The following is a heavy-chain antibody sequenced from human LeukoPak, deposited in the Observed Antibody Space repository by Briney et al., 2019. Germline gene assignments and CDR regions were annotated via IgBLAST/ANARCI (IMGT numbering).Heavy chain of an antibody. CDR2: ISGHGGP. J-gene: IGHJ3*02. CDR3: ATTFGELFDAFDI. V-gene: IGHV3-23*01. Sequence: PGGSLRLSCAASGFTFITYTMAWVRQAPGGGLEWVSGISGHGGPYYADSVRGRFAISRDNSKSTLYLEMNSLRAEDTAVYYCATTFGELFDAFDIWGQGTMVTVSS. CDR1: GFTFITYT. D-gene: IGHD3-10*01.